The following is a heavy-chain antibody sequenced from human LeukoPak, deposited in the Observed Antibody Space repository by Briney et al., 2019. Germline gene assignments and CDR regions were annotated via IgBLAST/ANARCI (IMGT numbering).Heavy chain of an antibody. D-gene: IGHD3-22*01. CDR3: AKASYYDSSGTDDY. V-gene: IGHV3-23*01. CDR2: ISGSGGST. J-gene: IGHJ4*02. CDR1: GFTFSNYA. Sequence: GGPLRLSCAPSGFTFSNYAMIWVRQAPGKGLEWVSPISGSGGSTYYADSVKGRFTISRDNSKNTLYLQMNSLRAEDAAVYYCAKASYYDSSGTDDYWGQGTLVTVSS.